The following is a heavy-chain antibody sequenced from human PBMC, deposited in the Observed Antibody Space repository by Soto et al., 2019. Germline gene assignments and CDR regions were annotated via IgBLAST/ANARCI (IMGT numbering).Heavy chain of an antibody. CDR1: GYTFTSYH. CDR2: MNPNSGNT. CDR3: AKWDYDSSPPKGSFDY. J-gene: IGHJ4*02. D-gene: IGHD3-22*01. Sequence: GASVKVSCKGSGYTFTSYHINWVRQATGQGLEWMGWMNPNSGNTGYAQTLQGRVTMTWDTSISTAYMELSSLRFEDTAIYYCAKWDYDSSPPKGSFDYWGQGTRVTVSS. V-gene: IGHV1-8*01.